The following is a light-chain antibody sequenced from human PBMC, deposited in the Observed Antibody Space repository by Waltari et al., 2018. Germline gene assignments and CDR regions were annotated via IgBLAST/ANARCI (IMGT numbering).Light chain of an antibody. J-gene: IGKJ4*01. CDR1: QAISTS. CDR3: QQYSSFPPLT. V-gene: IGKV1-NL1*01. Sequence: DIQMTQSPSSLSASVGNTVTITCRATQAISTSLAWYQQKPGKDPKLLLYAASTLDSGIPSRLSGSGSGTEFTLTISSLQSEDFATYYCQQYSSFPPLTFGGGTKVEIK. CDR2: AAS.